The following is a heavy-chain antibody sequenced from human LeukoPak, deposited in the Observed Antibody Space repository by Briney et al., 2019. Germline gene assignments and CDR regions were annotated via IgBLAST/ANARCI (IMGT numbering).Heavy chain of an antibody. CDR3: ARGGGKVYDSNS. V-gene: IGHV3-21*01. J-gene: IGHJ4*02. D-gene: IGHD3-22*01. Sequence: TGGSLRLSCAASGFTFSSYSMNWVRQAPGKGLEWVSSISSSSSYIYYADSVKGRFTISRDNAKNSLYLQMNSLRAEDTAVYYCARGGGKVYDSNSWGQGTLVTVSS. CDR2: ISSSSSYI. CDR1: GFTFSSYS.